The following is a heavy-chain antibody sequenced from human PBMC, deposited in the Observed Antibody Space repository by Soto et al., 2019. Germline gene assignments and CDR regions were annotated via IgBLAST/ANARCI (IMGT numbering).Heavy chain of an antibody. CDR3: ARNPHYYDSSGYYYYGMDV. J-gene: IGHJ6*02. CDR2: MNPNSGNT. D-gene: IGHD3-22*01. Sequence: GASVKVSCKASGYTFTSYDINWVRQATGQGLEWMGWMNPNSGNTGYAQKFQGRVTMTRNTSISTAYMELSSLRSEDTAVYYCARNPHYYDSSGYYYYGMDVWGQGTTVTVSS. CDR1: GYTFTSYD. V-gene: IGHV1-8*01.